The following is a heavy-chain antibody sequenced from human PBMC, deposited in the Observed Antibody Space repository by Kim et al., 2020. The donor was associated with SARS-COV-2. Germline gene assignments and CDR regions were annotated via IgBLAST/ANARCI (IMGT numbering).Heavy chain of an antibody. CDR1: GGSISSYY. V-gene: IGHV4-59*08. CDR3: ARLPGY. J-gene: IGHJ4*02. CDR2: IYYSGST. Sequence: SETLSLTCTVSGGSISSYYWSWIRQPPGKGLEWIGYIYYSGSTNYNPSLKSRVTISVDTSKNQFSLKLSSVTAADTAVYYCARLPGYWGQGTLVTVSS.